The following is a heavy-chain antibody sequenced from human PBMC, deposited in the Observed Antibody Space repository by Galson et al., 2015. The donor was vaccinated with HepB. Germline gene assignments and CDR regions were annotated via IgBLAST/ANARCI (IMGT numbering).Heavy chain of an antibody. D-gene: IGHD6-13*01. CDR3: ARDPGRIAPAGYYYYMDV. V-gene: IGHV3-74*01. J-gene: IGHJ6*03. Sequence: SLRLSCAASGFTFSSHWMHWVRQAPGKGLVWVSRINSDGSSTSYADSVKGRFTISRDNAKNTLYLQMNSLRVEDTAVYYCARDPGRIAPAGYYYYMDVWGKGTTVTVSS. CDR1: GFTFSSHW. CDR2: INSDGSST.